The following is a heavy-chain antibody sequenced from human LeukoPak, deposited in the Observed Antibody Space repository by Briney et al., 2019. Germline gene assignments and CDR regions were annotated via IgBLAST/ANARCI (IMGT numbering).Heavy chain of an antibody. D-gene: IGHD3-16*01. V-gene: IGHV3-33*03. J-gene: IGHJ2*01. Sequence: PGRSLRLSCAASGFSFSSYGMHWVRQAPGKGLEWVAVIRYDGSNKYYADSVKGRFTISRDNSKNTLYLQMNSLRAEDTAVYYCVKDRAYSFDLWGRGTLATVSS. CDR1: GFSFSSYG. CDR2: IRYDGSNK. CDR3: VKDRAYSFDL.